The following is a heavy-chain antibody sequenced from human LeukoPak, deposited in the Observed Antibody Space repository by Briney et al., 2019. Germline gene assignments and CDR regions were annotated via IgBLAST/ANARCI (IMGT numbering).Heavy chain of an antibody. CDR2: ISSSGSTI. V-gene: IGHV3-11*01. CDR1: GFTFSDYY. Sequence: GGSLRLSCAASGFTFSDYYMSWIRQAPGKGLEWVSYISSSGSTIYYADPVKGRFTISRDNVKNSLYLQMNSLRAEDTAVYYCARDTRHYDSSGYFGYYYYGMDVWGQGTTVTVSS. CDR3: ARDTRHYDSSGYFGYYYYGMDV. J-gene: IGHJ6*02. D-gene: IGHD3-22*01.